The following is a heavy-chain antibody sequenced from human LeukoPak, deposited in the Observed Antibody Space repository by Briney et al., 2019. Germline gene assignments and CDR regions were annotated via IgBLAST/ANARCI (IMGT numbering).Heavy chain of an antibody. CDR1: GFTFSSYS. CDR2: ISSSSSYI. Sequence: GGSLRLSCAASGFTFSSYSMNWVRQAPGKGLEWVSSISSSSSYIYYADSVKGRFTISRDNAKNSLYLQMNSLRAEDTAVYYCARDYADILTDYYHTYYFDCWGQGTLVTVSS. CDR3: ARDYADILTDYYHTYYFDC. V-gene: IGHV3-21*01. J-gene: IGHJ4*02. D-gene: IGHD3-9*01.